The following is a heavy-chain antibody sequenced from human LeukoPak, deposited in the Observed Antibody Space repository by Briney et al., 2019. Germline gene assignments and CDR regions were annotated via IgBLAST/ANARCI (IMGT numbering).Heavy chain of an antibody. V-gene: IGHV3-23*01. CDR1: EFTFNNYG. D-gene: IGHD6-19*01. CDR2: ISGSGGST. CDR3: AKHSSGWYSLCYFDS. J-gene: IGHJ4*02. Sequence: GGSLRLSCAASEFTFNNYGMSWVRQAPGKGLEWVSSISGSGGSTHYAESVKGRFTISRDNYKNTLYLQMNSLRAEDTAVYYCAKHSSGWYSLCYFDSWGQGTLVTVSS.